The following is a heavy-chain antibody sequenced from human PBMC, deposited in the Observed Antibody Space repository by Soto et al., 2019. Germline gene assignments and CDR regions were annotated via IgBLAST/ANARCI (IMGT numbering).Heavy chain of an antibody. CDR2: IYPGDSDT. V-gene: IGHV5-51*01. D-gene: IGHD5-18*01. J-gene: IGHJ5*02. CDR3: ARLTRYSYGLNWFDP. CDR1: GYSFTSYW. Sequence: PGESLKISSKGSGYSFTSYWIGWVRQMPGKGLEWMGIIYPGDSDTRYSPSFQGQVTISADKSISTAYLQWSSLKASDTAMYYCARLTRYSYGLNWFDPWGQGTLVTVSS.